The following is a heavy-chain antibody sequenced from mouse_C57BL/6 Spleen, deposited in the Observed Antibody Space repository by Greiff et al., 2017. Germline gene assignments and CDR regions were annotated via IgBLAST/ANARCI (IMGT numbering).Heavy chain of an antibody. CDR3: VRQGSNYEYDAMDY. J-gene: IGHJ4*01. CDR2: IRSKSNNYAT. Sequence: EVKLVESGGGLVQPKGSLKLSCAASGFSFNTYAMNWVRQAPGKGLEWVARIRSKSNNYATYYADSVKDRFTISRDDSESMLYLQMNNLKTEDTAMYCCVRQGSNYEYDAMDYWGQGTSVTVSS. CDR1: GFSFNTYA. D-gene: IGHD2-5*01. V-gene: IGHV10-1*01.